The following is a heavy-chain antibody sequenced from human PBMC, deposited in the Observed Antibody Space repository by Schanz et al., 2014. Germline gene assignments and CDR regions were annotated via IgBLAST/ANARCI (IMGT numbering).Heavy chain of an antibody. CDR3: ARANYRRKINFDY. V-gene: IGHV3-33*01. CDR1: GFTFSSSG. Sequence: QVQLVESGGGVVQFGRSLRLSCVASGFTFSSSGMHWVRQAPGKGLEWVAVIWYDENNKYYADSVKGRFTMSRDNSKNTLYLQMNSLRAEDTAVYYCARANYRRKINFDYWGRGTLVTVSS. J-gene: IGHJ4*02. D-gene: IGHD3-10*01. CDR2: IWYDENNK.